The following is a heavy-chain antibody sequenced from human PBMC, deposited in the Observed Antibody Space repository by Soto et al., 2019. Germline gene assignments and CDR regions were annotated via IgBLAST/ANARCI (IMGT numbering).Heavy chain of an antibody. J-gene: IGHJ6*02. V-gene: IGHV3-33*01. CDR1: GFTFSSYG. CDR2: IWYDGSNK. D-gene: IGHD6-13*01. Sequence: QVQLVESGGGVVQPGRSLRLSCAASGFTFSSYGMHWVRQAPGKGLEWVAVIWYDGSNKYYADSVKGRFTISRDNSKNTXXLQMNSLRAEDTAVYYCASVPAAAGMFLGAYGMDVWGQGTTVTVSS. CDR3: ASVPAAAGMFLGAYGMDV.